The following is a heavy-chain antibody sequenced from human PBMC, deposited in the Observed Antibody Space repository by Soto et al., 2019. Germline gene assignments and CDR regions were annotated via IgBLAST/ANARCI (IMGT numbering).Heavy chain of an antibody. V-gene: IGHV4-39*01. CDR1: GGSISSSTYY. CDR3: ARRSSSSLGSLSVP. CDR2: MYYTGNK. D-gene: IGHD6-6*01. J-gene: IGHJ5*02. Sequence: SETLSLTCTVSGGSISSSTYYLDWIRQPPGKGLEWIGAMYYTGNKNYNPSLESRVTMSVDTSKNQFSLKLSSVTPTDTAVYFCARRSSSSLGSLSVPWGRGILVTVSS.